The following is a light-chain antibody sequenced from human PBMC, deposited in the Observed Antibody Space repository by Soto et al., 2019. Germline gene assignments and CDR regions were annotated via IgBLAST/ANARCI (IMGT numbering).Light chain of an antibody. CDR1: QDISSN. Sequence: EIVMTQSPTTLSVSPGERGTLSCRASQDISSNLAWYQQKPGQTPRLLIHGASTRATGIPARFSGSGSGTRFTITIASLQSEDFAVYYCQQYDNWPRTFGQGTKVDIK. J-gene: IGKJ1*01. V-gene: IGKV3-15*01. CDR2: GAS. CDR3: QQYDNWPRT.